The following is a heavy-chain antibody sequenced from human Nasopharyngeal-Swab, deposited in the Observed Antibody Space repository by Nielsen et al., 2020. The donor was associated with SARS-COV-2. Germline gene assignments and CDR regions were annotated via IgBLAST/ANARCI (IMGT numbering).Heavy chain of an antibody. J-gene: IGHJ4*02. CDR1: GFTFSSYA. CDR3: AKDIYSSGWYYFDY. D-gene: IGHD6-19*01. V-gene: IGHV3-23*01. CDR2: ISGSGGST. Sequence: GESLKISCAASGFTFSSYAMSWVRQAPGKGLEWVSAISGSGGSTYYADSVKGRFTISRDNSKNTLYLQMNSLSAEDTAVYYCAKDIYSSGWYYFDYWGQGTLVTVSS.